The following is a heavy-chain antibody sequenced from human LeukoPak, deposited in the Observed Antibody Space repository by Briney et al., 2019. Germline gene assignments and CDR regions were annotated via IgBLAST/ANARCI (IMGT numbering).Heavy chain of an antibody. CDR1: GYTFTGYG. D-gene: IGHD3-3*01. J-gene: IGHJ4*02. CDR2: ISAYNGNT. CDR3: ARDSDRSSYYDFWSGYYALDY. Sequence: XSVKVSCKASGYTFTGYGISWVRQAPGQGLEWMGWISAYNGNTNYAQKLQGRVTMTTDTSTSTAYMELRSLRSDDTAVYYCARDSDRSSYYDFWSGYYALDYWGQGTLVTVSS. V-gene: IGHV1-18*01.